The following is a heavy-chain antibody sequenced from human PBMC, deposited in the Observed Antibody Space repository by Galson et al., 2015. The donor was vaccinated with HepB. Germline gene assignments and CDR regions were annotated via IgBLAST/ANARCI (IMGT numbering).Heavy chain of an antibody. V-gene: IGHV1-2*02. CDR1: GYTFTGYY. CDR3: ARGYCSSTSCYWASEQAFDI. Sequence: SVKVSCKASGYTFTGYYMHWMRQAPGQGLEWMGWINPNSGGTNYAQKFQGRVTMTRDTSISTAYMELSRLRSDDTAVYYCARGYCSSTSCYWASEQAFDIWGQGTMVTVSS. D-gene: IGHD2-2*01. J-gene: IGHJ3*02. CDR2: INPNSGGT.